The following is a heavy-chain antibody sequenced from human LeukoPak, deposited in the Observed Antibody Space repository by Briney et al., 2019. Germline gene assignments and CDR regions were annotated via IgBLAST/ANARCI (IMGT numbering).Heavy chain of an antibody. CDR2: IYHSATI. Sequence: SETLSLTCTVSGYSISSVYYWGWIRQPPGKGLEWLASIYHSATIYYNPSLKSRVTISLDTSKNQFSRKPTSVTAADTAVYYCARGLGRQQLVSPFGYWGQGTLVSVSS. CDR1: GYSISSVYY. CDR3: ARGLGRQQLVSPFGY. D-gene: IGHD6-13*01. V-gene: IGHV4-38-2*02. J-gene: IGHJ4*02.